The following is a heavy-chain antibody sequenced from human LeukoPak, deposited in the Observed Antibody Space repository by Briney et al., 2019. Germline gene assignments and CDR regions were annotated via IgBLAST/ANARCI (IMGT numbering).Heavy chain of an antibody. CDR2: ISSSSSYI. Sequence: GGSLRLSCAASGFTFSSYSMNWVRQAPGKGLEWVSSISSSSSYIYYADSVKGRFTISRDNAKNSLYLQMNSLRAEDTAVYYCARDSSPDYWYYYDSSGYYFDYWGQGTLVTVSS. V-gene: IGHV3-21*01. CDR1: GFTFSSYS. D-gene: IGHD3-22*01. J-gene: IGHJ4*02. CDR3: ARDSSPDYWYYYDSSGYYFDY.